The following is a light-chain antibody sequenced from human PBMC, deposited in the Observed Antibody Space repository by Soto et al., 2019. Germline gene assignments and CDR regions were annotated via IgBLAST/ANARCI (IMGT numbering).Light chain of an antibody. CDR3: LQDYNYPRT. CDR1: QAIRSD. CDR2: AAS. Sequence: AVQMTQSPSSLSASVGDRVTITCRASQAIRSDLGWYQMKPGKVPKLLIYAASNLQSGVPSRFIRRGYGGDFTLTISSLQPEDFAAYYCLQDYNYPRTFGQGTKVEI. J-gene: IGKJ1*01. V-gene: IGKV1-6*01.